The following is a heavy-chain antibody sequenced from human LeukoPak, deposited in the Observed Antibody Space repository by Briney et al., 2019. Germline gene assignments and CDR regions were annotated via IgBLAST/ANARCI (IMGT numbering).Heavy chain of an antibody. J-gene: IGHJ4*02. V-gene: IGHV4-30-4*01. CDR3: ARDPVGRFDY. CDR1: GGSISSGDYY. Sequence: SETLSLTCTVPGGSISSGDYYWSWIRQPPGKGLEWIGYIYYSGSTYYNPSLKSRVTISVDTSKNQFSLKLSSVTAADTAVYYCARDPVGRFDYWGQGTLVPVSS. CDR2: IYYSGST. D-gene: IGHD1-26*01.